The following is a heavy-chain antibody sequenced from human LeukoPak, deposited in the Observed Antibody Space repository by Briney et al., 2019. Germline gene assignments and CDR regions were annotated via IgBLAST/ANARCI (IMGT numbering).Heavy chain of an antibody. J-gene: IGHJ4*02. Sequence: GGSLRLSCAASGFTFSSYDMHWVRQATGKGLEWVSAIDNAGDAYYPGSVKGRFTISRENAKNSLYLQMNSLRAGDTAVYYCARGYYYDSSGSYYFDYWGQGTLVTVSS. CDR3: ARGYYYDSSGSYYFDY. V-gene: IGHV3-13*01. CDR1: GFTFSSYD. CDR2: IDNAGDA. D-gene: IGHD3-22*01.